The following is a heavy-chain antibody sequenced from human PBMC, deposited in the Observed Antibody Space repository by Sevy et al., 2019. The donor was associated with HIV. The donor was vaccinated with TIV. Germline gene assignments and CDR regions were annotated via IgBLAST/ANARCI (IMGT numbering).Heavy chain of an antibody. CDR1: GFTFSSYS. CDR2: ISISRSTI. Sequence: GGSLRLSCAASGFTFSSYSMNWVRQTPGKGLEWVSYISISRSTIYYADSVKGRFTISRDNAKNSLYLQMNSLRDEDTAVYYCARDDDYGDSGTGFAYWGQGTLVTVSS. J-gene: IGHJ4*02. V-gene: IGHV3-48*02. CDR3: ARDDDYGDSGTGFAY. D-gene: IGHD4-17*01.